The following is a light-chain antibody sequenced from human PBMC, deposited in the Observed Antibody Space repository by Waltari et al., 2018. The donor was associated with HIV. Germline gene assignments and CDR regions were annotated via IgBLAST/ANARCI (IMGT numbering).Light chain of an antibody. V-gene: IGLV2-14*01. CDR3: TSSTSNSTPV. CDR1: NSDIGTYDF. CDR2: EVN. Sequence: QSALTQPASVSGSPGQSITISCPGTNSDIGTYDFVSWYQQYPGKAPKLLIYEVNYRRSGVSNRFSGSKSGNTASLTISGLQAEDEADYYCTSSTSNSTPVFGTGTRVSVL. J-gene: IGLJ1*01.